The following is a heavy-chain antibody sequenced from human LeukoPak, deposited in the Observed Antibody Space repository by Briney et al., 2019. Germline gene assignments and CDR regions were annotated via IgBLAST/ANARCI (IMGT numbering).Heavy chain of an antibody. Sequence: PGGSLRLSCAASGFTFSNYWMGWVPQAPGKRLEWVANMNIDGSEKYYADSVKGRFSISRDNARNSVYLQMASLRVEDTAVYYCARDPVEWELLLDYWGQGTLVTVSS. V-gene: IGHV3-7*01. CDR2: MNIDGSEK. CDR3: ARDPVEWELLLDY. D-gene: IGHD1-26*01. CDR1: GFTFSNYW. J-gene: IGHJ4*02.